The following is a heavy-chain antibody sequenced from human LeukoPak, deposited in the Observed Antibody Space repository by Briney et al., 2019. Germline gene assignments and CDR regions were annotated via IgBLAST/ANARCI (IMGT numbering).Heavy chain of an antibody. CDR1: GFTFSSYC. V-gene: IGHV3-7*04. CDR2: IEQHGNEK. D-gene: IGHD3-10*01. J-gene: IGHJ5*02. CDR3: AGGDYYGSGSARRHWFDP. Sequence: GGSLRLSCSASGFTFSSYCMNWVRQAPGKGLEWVANIEQHGNEKYYMDSVKGRFTISRDNAKSSLYLEMNSLRAEDTAVYYCAGGDYYGSGSARRHWFDPWGQGTLVTVSS.